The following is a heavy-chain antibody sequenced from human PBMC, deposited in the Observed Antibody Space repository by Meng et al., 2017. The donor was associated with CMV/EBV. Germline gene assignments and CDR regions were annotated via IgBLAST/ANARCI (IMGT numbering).Heavy chain of an antibody. CDR3: ARLYYDFWSGYDR. CDR2: IYYSGST. CDR1: GGSVSSGSYY. D-gene: IGHD3-3*01. V-gene: IGHV4-61*01. J-gene: IGHJ5*02. Sequence: VSGGSVSSGSYYCSWIRQPPGKGLEWIGYIYYSGSTNYTPSLKSRVTISVDTSKNQFSLKLSSVTAADTAVYYCARLYYDFWSGYDRWGQGTLVTVSS.